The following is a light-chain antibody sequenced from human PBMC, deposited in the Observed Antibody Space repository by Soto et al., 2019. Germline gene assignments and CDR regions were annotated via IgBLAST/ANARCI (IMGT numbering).Light chain of an antibody. Sequence: QSALTQPPSVSGSPGQSVTISCSGTSSDIGGYSFVSWYQQHPGNTPKLIIYDVRNRPSGVPDRFSGSKSGNTASLTISGLQAEDEADYYCCSYAGTYSVIFGGGAKGTVL. CDR1: SSDIGGYSF. J-gene: IGLJ2*01. CDR2: DVR. CDR3: CSYAGTYSVI. V-gene: IGLV2-11*01.